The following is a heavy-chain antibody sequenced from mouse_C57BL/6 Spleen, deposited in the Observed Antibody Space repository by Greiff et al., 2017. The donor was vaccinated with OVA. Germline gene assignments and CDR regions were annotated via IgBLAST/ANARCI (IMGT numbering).Heavy chain of an antibody. V-gene: IGHV7-3*01. CDR2: IRNKANGYTT. J-gene: IGHJ3*01. CDR1: GFTFTDYY. Sequence: EVMLVESGGGLVQPGGSLSLSCAASGFTFTDYYMSWVRQPPGKALEWLGFIRNKANGYTTEYSASVKGRFTISRDNSQSILYLQMNALRAEDSATYYCARYWPPAWFAYWGQGTLVTVSA. CDR3: ARYWPPAWFAY.